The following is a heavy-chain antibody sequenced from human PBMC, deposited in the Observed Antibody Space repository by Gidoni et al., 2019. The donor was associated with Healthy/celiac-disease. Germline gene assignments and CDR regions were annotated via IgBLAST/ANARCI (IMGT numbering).Heavy chain of an antibody. CDR1: GFPFSSSA. CDR3: ARDLSDSSGYHAYFDY. CDR2: ISSNGGST. V-gene: IGHV3-64*01. D-gene: IGHD3-22*01. J-gene: IGHJ4*02. Sequence: EVQLVESGGGLVQPGGSLRLSCAASGFPFSSSAMHWFRQAPGKGLEDVSAISSNGGSTYYANSVKGRFTISRDNSKNTLYLQMGSLRAEDMAVYYCARDLSDSSGYHAYFDYWGQGTLVTVSS.